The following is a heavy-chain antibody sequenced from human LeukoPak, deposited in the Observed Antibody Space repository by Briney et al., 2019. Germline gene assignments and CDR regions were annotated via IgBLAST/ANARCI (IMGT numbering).Heavy chain of an antibody. Sequence: AASVKVSCKASGGTFSSYVISWVRQAPGQGLEWMGRIIPMRGTANYAQKFQGRVTITADKSTSTAYMELSSLRSEDTAVYYCARVGIAVAGYYYYGMDVWGQGTTVTVSS. CDR2: IIPMRGTA. J-gene: IGHJ6*02. V-gene: IGHV1-69*04. CDR1: GGTFSSYV. D-gene: IGHD6-19*01. CDR3: ARVGIAVAGYYYYGMDV.